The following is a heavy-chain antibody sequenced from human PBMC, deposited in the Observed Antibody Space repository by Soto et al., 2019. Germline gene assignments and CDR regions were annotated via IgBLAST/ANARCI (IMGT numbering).Heavy chain of an antibody. CDR3: SSQACSGAACSPPG. V-gene: IGHV3-23*01. J-gene: IGHJ4*02. CDR1: GFPFGRSA. CDR2: IISDTART. Sequence: EVQLLESGGGLVQPGGPLRLSCAASGFPFGRSAMSWVRQAPGMGLEWVSTIISDTARTHYADSVKGRFTISRDSSKNTMFLQMNSLRAADTAVYYFSSQACSGAACSPPGWGQGTLVTVSS. D-gene: IGHD2-15*01.